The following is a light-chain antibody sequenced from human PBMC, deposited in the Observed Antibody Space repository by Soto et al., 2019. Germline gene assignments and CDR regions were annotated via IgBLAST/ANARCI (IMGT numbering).Light chain of an antibody. Sequence: DIQLYESPSTLSASVGDTVTISCRASQSVNRWLAWYQQKPGKAPKLLIYETSSLESGVPSRFGGSGSGTEFTLTISSLQPDDFAIYYCQQYNSYSWTFGQGTKVDIK. CDR3: QQYNSYSWT. J-gene: IGKJ1*01. CDR1: QSVNRW. V-gene: IGKV1-5*03. CDR2: ETS.